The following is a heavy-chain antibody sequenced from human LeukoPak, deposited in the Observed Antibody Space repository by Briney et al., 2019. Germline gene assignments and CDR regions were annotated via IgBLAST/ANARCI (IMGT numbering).Heavy chain of an antibody. CDR3: ARGYCSSTSCYSFFDY. J-gene: IGHJ4*02. Sequence: GESLKISCKGSGYSFTSYWIGWVRQMPGKGLEWMGIIYPGDSDTRYSPSFQGQVTISADKSISTAYLQWSSLKASDTAMYYCARGYCSSTSCYSFFDYWGQGTLVTVSP. CDR2: IYPGDSDT. D-gene: IGHD2-2*01. V-gene: IGHV5-51*01. CDR1: GYSFTSYW.